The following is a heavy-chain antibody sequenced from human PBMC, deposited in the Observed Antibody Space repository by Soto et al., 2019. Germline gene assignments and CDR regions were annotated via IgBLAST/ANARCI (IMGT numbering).Heavy chain of an antibody. V-gene: IGHV3-23*01. CDR3: AKQGAKWLVNNWFDP. CDR1: GFTFSSYA. CDR2: ISGSGGST. J-gene: IGHJ5*02. Sequence: RSLRLSCAASGFTFSSYAMSWVRQAPGKGLEWVSAISGSGGSTYYADSVKGRFTISRDNSKNTLYLQMNSLRAEDTAVYYCAKQGAKWLVNNWFDPWGQGTLVTVSS. D-gene: IGHD6-19*01.